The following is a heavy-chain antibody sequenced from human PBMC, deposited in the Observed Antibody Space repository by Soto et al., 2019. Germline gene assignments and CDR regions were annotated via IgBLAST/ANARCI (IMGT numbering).Heavy chain of an antibody. CDR3: AREGVSVTSPDY. CDR1: GGSISSGDYY. V-gene: IGHV4-30-4*01. J-gene: IGHJ4*02. CDR2: IYYSGST. D-gene: IGHD4-17*01. Sequence: QVQLQESGPGLVKPSQTLSLTCTVSGGSISSGDYYWSWIRQPPGKGLEWIGYIYYSGSTYYNPSPKSRVTISVDTSKNQFSLKLSSVTAAATAVYYCAREGVSVTSPDYWGQGTLVTGSS.